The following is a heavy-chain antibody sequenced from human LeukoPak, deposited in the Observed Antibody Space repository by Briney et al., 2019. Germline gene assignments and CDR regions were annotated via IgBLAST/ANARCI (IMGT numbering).Heavy chain of an antibody. J-gene: IGHJ4*02. CDR3: TRVGSGSYTLASAFDY. CDR1: GFTFGDYA. V-gene: IGHV3-49*04. CDR2: IRSKAYGGTT. Sequence: GGSLRLSCTASGFTFGDYAMSWVRQAPGEGLEWVGFIRSKAYGGTTEYAASVKGRFTISRDDSKSIAYLQMNSLKTEDTAVYYCTRVGSGSYTLASAFDYWGQGTLVTVSS. D-gene: IGHD3-10*01.